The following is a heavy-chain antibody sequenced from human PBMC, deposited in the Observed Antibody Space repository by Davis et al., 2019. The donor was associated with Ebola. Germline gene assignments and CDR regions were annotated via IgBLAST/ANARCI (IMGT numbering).Heavy chain of an antibody. CDR3: ARHHPYYDSSGYYYYDAFDI. Sequence: SETLSLTCAVYGGSFSGYYWSWIRQPPGKGLEWIGEINHSGSTYYNPSLKSRVTISVDTSKNQFSLKLSSVTAADTAVYYCARHHPYYDSSGYYYYDAFDIWGQGTMVTVSS. J-gene: IGHJ3*02. D-gene: IGHD3-22*01. V-gene: IGHV4-34*01. CDR2: INHSGST. CDR1: GGSFSGYY.